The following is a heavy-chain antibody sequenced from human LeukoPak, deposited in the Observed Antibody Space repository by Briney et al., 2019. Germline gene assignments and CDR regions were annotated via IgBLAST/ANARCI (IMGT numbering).Heavy chain of an antibody. V-gene: IGHV1-8*01. D-gene: IGHD3-10*01. Sequence: ASVKVSCKASGYTFTSYDINWVRQASGQGLEWMGWMNPNSGNTGYAQKFQGRVTITRNTSISTAYMELSSLRSEDTAVYYCARVDYYGSGSYDYWGQGTLVTVSS. CDR1: GYTFTSYD. CDR3: ARVDYYGSGSYDY. CDR2: MNPNSGNT. J-gene: IGHJ4*02.